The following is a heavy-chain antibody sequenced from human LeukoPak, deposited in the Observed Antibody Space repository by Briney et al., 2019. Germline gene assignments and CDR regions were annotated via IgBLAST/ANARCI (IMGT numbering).Heavy chain of an antibody. CDR1: GYTFTSYD. Sequence: ASVKVSCKASGYTFTSYDINWVRQATGQGLEWMGWMNPNSGNTGYAQKFQGRVTMTRNTSISTAYMELSSLRSEDTAVYYCATEGSYYDYVWGSYRPVYYFDYWGQGTLVTVSS. J-gene: IGHJ4*02. CDR2: MNPNSGNT. D-gene: IGHD3-16*02. V-gene: IGHV1-8*01. CDR3: ATEGSYYDYVWGSYRPVYYFDY.